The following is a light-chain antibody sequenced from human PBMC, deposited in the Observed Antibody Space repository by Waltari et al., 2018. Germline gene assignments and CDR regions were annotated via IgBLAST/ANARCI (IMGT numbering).Light chain of an antibody. J-gene: IGLJ2*01. Sequence: QSVLTQPPSASGTPGQRVTISCSGSSSNIGSNTVNWYQHVPGTAPKLLIFGNSRRPSGVPDGFPGSMSGPSASLAFSGLQSDDDAVYYCAAWDDSLHGVVFGGGTKLTVL. CDR1: SSNIGSNT. CDR3: AAWDDSLHGVV. V-gene: IGLV1-44*01. CDR2: GNS.